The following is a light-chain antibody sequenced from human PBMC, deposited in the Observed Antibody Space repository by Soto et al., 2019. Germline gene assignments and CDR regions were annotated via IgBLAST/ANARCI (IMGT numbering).Light chain of an antibody. V-gene: IGKV3-20*01. CDR1: QSVSSSN. CDR3: QQYGVSQGP. Sequence: EIVLTQSPGTLSLSPGARATLSCRASQSVSSSNLAWYQQKPGQAPRLLIYGESSRATGIPDRFSGSGSGTDLNLTISRLEPEDFAVYYCQQYGVSQGPFGGGTKVDLK. J-gene: IGKJ4*01. CDR2: GES.